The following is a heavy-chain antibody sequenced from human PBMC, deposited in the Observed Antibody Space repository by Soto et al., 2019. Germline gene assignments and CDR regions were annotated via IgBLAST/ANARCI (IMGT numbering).Heavy chain of an antibody. V-gene: IGHV3-30-3*01. CDR2: ISYDGSNK. D-gene: IGHD1-1*01. J-gene: IGHJ6*02. CDR3: ARDRWNRPAPSYSYYGMDV. Sequence: GGSLRLSCAASGFTFSSYAMHWVRQAPGKGLEWVAVISYDGSNKYYADSVKGRFTISRDNSKNTLYLQMNSLRAEDTAVYYCARDRWNRPAPSYSYYGMDVWGPATTVTVSS. CDR1: GFTFSSYA.